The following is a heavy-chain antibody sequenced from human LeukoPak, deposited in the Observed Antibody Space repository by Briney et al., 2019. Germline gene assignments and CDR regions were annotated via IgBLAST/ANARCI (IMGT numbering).Heavy chain of an antibody. CDR3: ARDVGARLPGY. Sequence: SETLSLTCAVSGGSITSNNWWSWVRQSPGKGLEWIGEIYHSGNSNYNPSLKSRVTISVDKSKNQFSMKLTSVTAEDTAFYYCARDVGARLPGYWGQGILVTVSS. V-gene: IGHV4-4*02. CDR1: GGSITSNNW. CDR2: IYHSGNS. D-gene: IGHD6-6*01. J-gene: IGHJ4*02.